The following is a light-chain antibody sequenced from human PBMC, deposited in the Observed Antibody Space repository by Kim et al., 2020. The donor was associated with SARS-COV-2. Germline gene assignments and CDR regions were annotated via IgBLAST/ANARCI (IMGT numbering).Light chain of an antibody. Sequence: SYGLTQDPAVSVALGQTVRITCQGDSLSYYYASWYQQKPGQAPVLVIYGKNSRPSGIPDRFSGSSSGNTASLTITGAQAEDEADYYCNSRDSSGNYWVFG. J-gene: IGLJ3*02. CDR3: NSRDSSGNYWV. V-gene: IGLV3-19*01. CDR2: GKN. CDR1: SLSYYY.